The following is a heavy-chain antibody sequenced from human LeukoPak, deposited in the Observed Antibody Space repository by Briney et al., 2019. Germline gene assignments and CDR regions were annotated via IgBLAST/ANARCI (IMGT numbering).Heavy chain of an antibody. CDR1: GFTFSRFW. J-gene: IGHJ6*02. Sequence: GGSLRLSCAASGFTFSRFWMHWVRQVPGKGLVWVSRISGDGSSTNYADSVKGRFTISRDNSKNTLYLQMNSLRAEDTAVYYCAQSGGMDVRGQGTTVIVSS. CDR3: AQSGGMDV. CDR2: ISGDGSST. V-gene: IGHV3-74*01.